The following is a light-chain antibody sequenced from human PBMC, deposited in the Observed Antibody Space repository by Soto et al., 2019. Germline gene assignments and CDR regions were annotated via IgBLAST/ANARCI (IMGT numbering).Light chain of an antibody. CDR1: SSDVGGYNY. J-gene: IGLJ1*01. CDR3: CSYAGRYTYV. V-gene: IGLV2-14*01. Sequence: QSALTQPASVSGSPGQSITISCTGTSSDVGGYNYVSWYQHHPGKAPRLMIYASSNRPSGVSHRFSGSRSGNTASLTISGLQTEDEADYYCCSYAGRYTYVFGTGTKLTVL. CDR2: ASS.